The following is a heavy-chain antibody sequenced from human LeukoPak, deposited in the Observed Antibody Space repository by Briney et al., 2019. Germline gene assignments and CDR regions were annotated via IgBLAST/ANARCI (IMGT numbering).Heavy chain of an antibody. V-gene: IGHV4-38-2*01. CDR1: GYSISSGYY. D-gene: IGHD3-22*01. J-gene: IGHJ4*02. CDR3: ARGGIVVIPALDF. Sequence: PSETLSLTCAVSGYSISSGYYWGWIRQPPGKGLEWIGCSYHTGTSYYNPSLQSRVTTSVDTAKNQFSLRLSSVTATDTAVYYCARGGIVVIPALDFWGQGTQVTVSS. CDR2: SYHTGTS.